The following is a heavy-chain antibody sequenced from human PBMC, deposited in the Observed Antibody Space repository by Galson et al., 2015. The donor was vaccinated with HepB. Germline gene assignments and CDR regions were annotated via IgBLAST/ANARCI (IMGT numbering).Heavy chain of an antibody. D-gene: IGHD3-22*01. CDR3: ARAQITMMTGYFDS. CDR2: IWYDGSST. J-gene: IGHJ4*02. Sequence: SLRLSCATSGFTFSTYGMHWVRQAPGKGLEWLAGIWYDGSSTFYGDSVKGRFTISGENSKNTLYLQMNSLTADDTAVYYCARAQITMMTGYFDSWGQGTLVTVSS. V-gene: IGHV3-33*01. CDR1: GFTFSTYG.